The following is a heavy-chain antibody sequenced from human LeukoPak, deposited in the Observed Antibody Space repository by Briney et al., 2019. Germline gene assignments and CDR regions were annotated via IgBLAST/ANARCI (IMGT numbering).Heavy chain of an antibody. Sequence: SETLSLTCAGYGGSFSGYYWSWIRQPPGKGLEWIGEINHSGSTNYNPSLKSRVTISVDTSKNQFSLKLSSVTAADTAVYYCGRGRATMIVVVIHFDYWGQGTLVTVSS. CDR2: INHSGST. V-gene: IGHV4-34*01. CDR1: GGSFSGYY. D-gene: IGHD3-22*01. CDR3: GRGRATMIVVVIHFDY. J-gene: IGHJ4*02.